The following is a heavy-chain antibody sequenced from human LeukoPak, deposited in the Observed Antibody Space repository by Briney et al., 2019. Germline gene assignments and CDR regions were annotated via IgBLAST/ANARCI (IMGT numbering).Heavy chain of an antibody. D-gene: IGHD6-25*01. CDR2: IDPSSTYI. CDR3: ARFAAGGSYYYYMDV. V-gene: IGHV3-21*01. J-gene: IGHJ6*03. CDR1: GFTFSSYA. Sequence: GGSLRLSCAASGFTFSSYAMSWVRQAPGKGLEWVSAIDPSSTYIYYADSVKGRFTISRDNAKNSLYLQMNSLRADDTAVYYCARFAAGGSYYYYMDVWGKGTTVTVSS.